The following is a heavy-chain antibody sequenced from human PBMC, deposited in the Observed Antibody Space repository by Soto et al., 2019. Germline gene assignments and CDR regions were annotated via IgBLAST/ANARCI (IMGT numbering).Heavy chain of an antibody. Sequence: ASVKVSCKASGYTFTSYGISWVRQAPGQGLEWMGWISAYNGNTNYAQKLQGRGTMTTDTSTSTAYMELRSLRSDDTAVYYCARDPVRGYSGYGYYYGMDVWGQGTTVTVSS. D-gene: IGHD5-12*01. V-gene: IGHV1-18*01. CDR2: ISAYNGNT. CDR3: ARDPVRGYSGYGYYYGMDV. CDR1: GYTFTSYG. J-gene: IGHJ6*02.